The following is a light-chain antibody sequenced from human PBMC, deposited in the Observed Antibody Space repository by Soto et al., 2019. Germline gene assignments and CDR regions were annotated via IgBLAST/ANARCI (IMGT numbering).Light chain of an antibody. CDR1: QSISNN. J-gene: IGKJ4*01. V-gene: IGKV3-15*01. Sequence: ETVMTQSPATLSVSPGERATLACRAGQSISNNLAWYQQNPGQAPRLLIYGATTRATGIPSRFSGSGSGTEFTLTISSLQSEDFAVYYCQQYNNRPLTFGGGTKVEI. CDR3: QQYNNRPLT. CDR2: GAT.